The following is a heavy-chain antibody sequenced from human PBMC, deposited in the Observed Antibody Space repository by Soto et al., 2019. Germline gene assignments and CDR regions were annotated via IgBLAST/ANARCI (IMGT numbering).Heavy chain of an antibody. Sequence: SVKVSCKASGGTFSSYAISWVRQAPGQGLEWMGGIIPIFGTANYAQKFQGRVTITADKSTSTAYMELSSLRSEDTAVYYCASLPGIAAAGIYYFDYWGQGTLVTVSS. CDR3: ASLPGIAAAGIYYFDY. J-gene: IGHJ4*02. CDR2: IIPIFGTA. D-gene: IGHD6-13*01. V-gene: IGHV1-69*06. CDR1: GGTFSSYA.